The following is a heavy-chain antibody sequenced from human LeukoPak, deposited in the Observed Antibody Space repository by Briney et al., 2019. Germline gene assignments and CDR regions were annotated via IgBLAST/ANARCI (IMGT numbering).Heavy chain of an antibody. J-gene: IGHJ3*02. CDR2: INPNSGGT. D-gene: IGHD3-22*01. Sequence: ASVKVSCKASGYTFTGYYMHWVRQAPGQGLEGMGWINPNSGGTNYAQKFQGRVTMTRYTSISTAYMELSSLRSDDTAVYYCARVRLDSSGYSWLGAFDIWGQGTMVTVSS. CDR1: GYTFTGYY. V-gene: IGHV1-2*02. CDR3: ARVRLDSSGYSWLGAFDI.